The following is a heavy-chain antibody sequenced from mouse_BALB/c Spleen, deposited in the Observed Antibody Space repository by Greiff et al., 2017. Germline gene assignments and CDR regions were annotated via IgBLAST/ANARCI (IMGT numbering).Heavy chain of an antibody. D-gene: IGHD2-3*01. J-gene: IGHJ3*01. CDR1: GYTFTDYA. Sequence: QVQLQQSGAELVRPGVSVKISCKGSGYTFTDYAMHWVKQSHAKSLEWIGVISTYYGDASYNQKFKGKATMTVDKSSSTAYMELARLTSEDSAIYYCARPYDGYSAWFAYWGQGTLVTVSA. CDR3: ARPYDGYSAWFAY. V-gene: IGHV1S137*01. CDR2: ISTYYGDA.